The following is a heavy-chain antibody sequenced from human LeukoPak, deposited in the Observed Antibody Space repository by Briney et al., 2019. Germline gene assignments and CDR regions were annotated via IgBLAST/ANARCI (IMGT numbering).Heavy chain of an antibody. CDR1: RFTFSISA. CDR3: GKEANIRDVVVALWDS. Sequence: GGSLRLSCAASRFTFSISAMSWVPQAPGRGQEWVSAISGDGDNRYYADSVKGRFPISREHPKSTLYLRRNILRAGATAGYYCGKEANIRDVVVALWDSWGQGTLVTVSS. J-gene: IGHJ4*02. CDR2: ISGDGDNR. D-gene: IGHD5-12*01. V-gene: IGHV3-23*01.